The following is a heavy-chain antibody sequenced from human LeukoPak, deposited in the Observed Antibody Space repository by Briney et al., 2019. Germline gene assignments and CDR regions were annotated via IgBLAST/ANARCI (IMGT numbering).Heavy chain of an antibody. Sequence: GGSLRLSCAASGFTFSDYYMSWIRRAPGKGLEWVSYISSSGSTIYYADSVKGRFTISRDNAKNSLYLQMNSLRAEDTAVYYCARDSPYVWGSYRHFDYWGQGTLVTVSS. CDR2: ISSSGSTI. J-gene: IGHJ4*02. D-gene: IGHD3-16*02. CDR3: ARDSPYVWGSYRHFDY. V-gene: IGHV3-11*04. CDR1: GFTFSDYY.